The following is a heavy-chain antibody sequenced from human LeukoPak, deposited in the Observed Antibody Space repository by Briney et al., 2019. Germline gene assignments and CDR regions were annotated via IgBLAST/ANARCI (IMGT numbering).Heavy chain of an antibody. CDR2: SYHSETT. J-gene: IGHJ5*02. Sequence: SETLSLTCTVSRYSISSGYFWGWLRQSPGKGLEWIGSSYHSETTYYNPTLESRITISVDTSKQQFSLRLSSVTAADTAVYYCASQSVALGPSGFDPWGEGTLVTVSS. V-gene: IGHV4-38-2*02. CDR3: ASQSVALGPSGFDP. CDR1: RYSISSGYF. D-gene: IGHD2-15*01.